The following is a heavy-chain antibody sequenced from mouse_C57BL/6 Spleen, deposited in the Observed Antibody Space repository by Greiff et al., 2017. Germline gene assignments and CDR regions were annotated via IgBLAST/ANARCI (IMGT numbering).Heavy chain of an antibody. CDR1: GFNIEGGY. D-gene: IGHD6-1*01. CDR3: TKGQSRDYAMDY. J-gene: IGHJ4*01. V-gene: IGHV14-4*01. CDR2: GYPENCDT. Sequence: VQLQQSGAELVRPGASVKLSCTASGFNIEGGYMHWVKQRPEQGLEWIWWGYPENCDTEYASKFQGKATITADTSSNAAYLQLSSLTSEDTAVYYCTKGQSRDYAMDYWGQGTSVTVSS.